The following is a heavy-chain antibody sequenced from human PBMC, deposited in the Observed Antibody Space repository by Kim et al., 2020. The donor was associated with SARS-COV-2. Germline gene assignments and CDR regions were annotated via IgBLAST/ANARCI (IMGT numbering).Heavy chain of an antibody. CDR1: GYTFTSYA. CDR2: INAGNGNT. CDR3: ARVVDYVFAFDI. V-gene: IGHV1-3*01. J-gene: IGHJ3*02. Sequence: ASVKVSCKASGYTFTSYAMHWVRQAPGQRLEWMGWINAGNGNTKYSQKFQGRVTITRDTSASTAYMELSSLRSEDTAVYYCARVVDYVFAFDIWGQGTMVTVSS. D-gene: IGHD4-17*01.